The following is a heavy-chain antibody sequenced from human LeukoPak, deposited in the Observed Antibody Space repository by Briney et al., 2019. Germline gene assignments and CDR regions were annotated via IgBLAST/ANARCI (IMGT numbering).Heavy chain of an antibody. V-gene: IGHV3-30*04. CDR3: AKVLGAPSDF. J-gene: IGHJ4*02. D-gene: IGHD1-26*01. CDR1: GFTFSSYA. Sequence: PGGSLRLSCAASGFTFSSYAIHWVRQAPGKGLEWVAVVSFDGTDAFYADSVKGRFTISRDNSKNTLYLQMNSLRAEDTAVYYCAKVLGAPSDFWGQGTLVTVSS. CDR2: VSFDGTDA.